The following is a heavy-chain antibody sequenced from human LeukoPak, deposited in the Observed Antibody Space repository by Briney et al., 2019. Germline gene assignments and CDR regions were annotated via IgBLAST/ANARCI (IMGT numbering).Heavy chain of an antibody. CDR3: ARDGSGSYSYYYYMDV. J-gene: IGHJ6*03. CDR1: GFTFSSYS. Sequence: KAGGSLRLSCAASGFTFSSYSMNWVRQAPGKGLEWVSSISSSSYIYYADSVKGRFTISRDNAKNSLYLQMNSLRAEDTAVYYCARDGSGSYSYYYYMDVWGKGTTVTISS. V-gene: IGHV3-21*01. D-gene: IGHD3-10*01. CDR2: ISSSSYI.